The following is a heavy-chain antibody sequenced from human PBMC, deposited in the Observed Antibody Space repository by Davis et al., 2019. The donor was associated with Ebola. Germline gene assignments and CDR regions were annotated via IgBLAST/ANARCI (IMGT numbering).Heavy chain of an antibody. CDR1: GGTFSSYA. Sequence: SVKVSCKASGGTFSSYAISWVRQAPGQGLEWMGRIIPILGIANYAQKFQGRVTITADKSTSTAYMELSSLRSEDTALYYCARDYGSGSPDYWGQGTLVTVSS. J-gene: IGHJ4*02. V-gene: IGHV1-69*04. CDR2: IIPILGIA. CDR3: ARDYGSGSPDY. D-gene: IGHD3-10*01.